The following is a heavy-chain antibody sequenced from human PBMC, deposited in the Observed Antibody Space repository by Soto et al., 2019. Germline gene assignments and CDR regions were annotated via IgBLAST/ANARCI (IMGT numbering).Heavy chain of an antibody. Sequence: SVKVSCKASGFTFTSSAMQWVRQARGQRLEWIGWIVVGSGNTNYAQKFQERVTITRDMSTSTAYMELSSLRSEDTAVYYCAAGRRYFDWLYSHYYMAFWGKGTSVTVSS. D-gene: IGHD3-9*01. J-gene: IGHJ6*03. CDR3: AAGRRYFDWLYSHYYMAF. CDR1: GFTFTSSA. V-gene: IGHV1-58*02. CDR2: IVVGSGNT.